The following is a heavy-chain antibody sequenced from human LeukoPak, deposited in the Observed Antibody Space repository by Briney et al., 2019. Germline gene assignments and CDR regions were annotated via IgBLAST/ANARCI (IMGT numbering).Heavy chain of an antibody. CDR3: TTVGSITIFGVIIRWFDP. Sequence: GGSLRLSCGASGFTFSNAWMNWVRQAPGKGLEWVGRIKSKTDGGTTDYAAPVKGRFTISRDDSKNTLFLQMNSLKTEDTAVYYCTTVGSITIFGVIIRWFDPWGQGTLVTVSS. CDR1: GFTFSNAW. CDR2: IKSKTDGGTT. V-gene: IGHV3-15*07. J-gene: IGHJ5*02. D-gene: IGHD3-3*01.